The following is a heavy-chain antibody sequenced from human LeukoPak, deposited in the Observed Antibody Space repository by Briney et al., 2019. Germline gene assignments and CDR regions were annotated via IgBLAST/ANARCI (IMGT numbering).Heavy chain of an antibody. V-gene: IGHV4-30-4*08. J-gene: IGHJ2*01. CDR3: ARRNYYASSWYFDL. D-gene: IGHD3-10*01. CDR2: IYSSGST. CDR1: GGSIRSGDYY. Sequence: PSATLSLTCTVSGGSIRSGDYYWSWIRQPPGKGLECIGYIYSSGSTYYSPSLKSRIAMSIDTSKNQFSLKLSSVTAADTATYYCARRNYYASSWYFDLWGRGTLVTVSS.